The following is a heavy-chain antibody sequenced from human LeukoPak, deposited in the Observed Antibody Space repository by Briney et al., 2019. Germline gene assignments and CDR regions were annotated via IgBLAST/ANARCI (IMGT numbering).Heavy chain of an antibody. V-gene: IGHV4-59*01. Sequence: SETLSLTCTVSGGSISSYYWTWIRQPPGKGLEWIGNIHHSGSTDYNPSLKSRVTISVDTSKNQFSLQLSSVTAADTAVYFCAGDPQYSSSSDAFDIWGQGTMVTVSS. CDR2: IHHSGST. CDR1: GGSISSYY. J-gene: IGHJ3*02. CDR3: AGDPQYSSSSDAFDI. D-gene: IGHD6-13*01.